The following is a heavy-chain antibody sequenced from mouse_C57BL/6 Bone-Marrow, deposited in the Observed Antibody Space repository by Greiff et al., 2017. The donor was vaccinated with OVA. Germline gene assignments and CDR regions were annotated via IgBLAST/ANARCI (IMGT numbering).Heavy chain of an antibody. CDR1: GYTFTSYW. J-gene: IGHJ3*01. Sequence: QVQLQQPGTELVKPGASVKLSCKASGYTFTSYWMHWVKQRPGQGLEWIGNINPSNGGTNYNETFKSKATLTVDKSSSTAYMQLSSLTSEDSAVYYCARSGVTTVVAPPWFAYWGQGTLVTVSA. CDR2: INPSNGGT. CDR3: ARSGVTTVVAPPWFAY. V-gene: IGHV1-53*01. D-gene: IGHD1-1*01.